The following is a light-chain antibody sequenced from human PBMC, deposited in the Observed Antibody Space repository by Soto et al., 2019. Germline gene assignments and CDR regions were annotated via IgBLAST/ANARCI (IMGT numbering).Light chain of an antibody. J-gene: IGLJ2*01. V-gene: IGLV1-40*01. Sequence: QSVLTQPPSVSGAPGQRVTISCTGSSSNIGAGYDVHWYQQLPGTGPKLLIYGNNNRPSGVPDRFSGSKSDTSASLAITGLQAEDETDYYCQYYDSSLDVVFGGGTKLIVL. CDR2: GNN. CDR1: SSNIGAGYD. CDR3: QYYDSSLDVV.